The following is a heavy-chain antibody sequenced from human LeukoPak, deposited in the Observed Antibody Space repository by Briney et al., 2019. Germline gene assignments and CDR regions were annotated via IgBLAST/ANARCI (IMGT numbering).Heavy chain of an antibody. CDR2: INGRGDDT. J-gene: IGHJ4*02. CDR1: SGFA. CDR3: AKGHRSSSSFFDS. D-gene: IGHD6-19*01. Sequence: GESLRLSCAAFSGFAMSWVRQAPGKGLEWVSAINGRGDDTYYPDSVKGRFTISRDNSNNTLYLQMNSLRAEDTAVYYCAKGHRSSSSFFDSWGQGILVTVSS. V-gene: IGHV3-23*01.